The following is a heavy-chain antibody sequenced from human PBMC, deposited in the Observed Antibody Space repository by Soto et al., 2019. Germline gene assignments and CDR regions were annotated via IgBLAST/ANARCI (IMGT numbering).Heavy chain of an antibody. D-gene: IGHD2-2*01. CDR1: GFTFSSYA. CDR2: ISGSGGST. V-gene: IGHV3-23*01. CDR3: AKMPGWYHNLDY. J-gene: IGHJ4*02. Sequence: GGSLTLSCAASGFTFSSYAMSWVCQAPGKGLEWVSAISGSGGSTYYADSVKGRFTISRDNSKNTLYLQMNSLRAEDTAVYYCAKMPGWYHNLDYWGQGTLVTVSS.